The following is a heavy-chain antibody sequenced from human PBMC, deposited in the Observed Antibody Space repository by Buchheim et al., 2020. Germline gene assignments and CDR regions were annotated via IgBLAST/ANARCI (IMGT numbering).Heavy chain of an antibody. CDR2: ISSSGSTI. D-gene: IGHD3-22*01. V-gene: IGHV3-48*03. CDR1: GFTFSSYE. CDR3: ARVMYYYDSSGYSGAFDI. Sequence: EVQLVESGGGLVQPGGSLRLSCAASGFTFSSYEMNWVRQAPGKGLEWVSYISSSGSTIYYADSVKGRFTISRDNATNSLYLQMNSLRAEDTAVYYCARVMYYYDSSGYSGAFDIWGQGT. J-gene: IGHJ3*02.